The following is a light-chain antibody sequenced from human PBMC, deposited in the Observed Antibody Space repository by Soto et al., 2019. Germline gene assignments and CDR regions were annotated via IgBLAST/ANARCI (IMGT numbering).Light chain of an antibody. J-gene: IGKJ1*01. CDR2: EAS. V-gene: IGKV1-5*03. CDR1: QSINIY. Sequence: DIQMTQSPSTLSASVGDRVTITCRASQSINIYLAWYQQKPGKAPKVLIYEASTLQSGVPSRFSGSGSGTEFTLTISSLQPDDFATYYCQLYYTYPWTFGQGTQVEIK. CDR3: QLYYTYPWT.